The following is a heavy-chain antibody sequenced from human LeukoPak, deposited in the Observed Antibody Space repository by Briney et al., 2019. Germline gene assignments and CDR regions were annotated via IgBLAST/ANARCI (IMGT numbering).Heavy chain of an antibody. CDR3: AKDLKARWFGETPYFDY. J-gene: IGHJ4*02. CDR2: ISGSGGST. V-gene: IGHV3-23*01. CDR1: GFTFSSYA. Sequence: GGSLRLSCAASGFTFSSYAMSWVRQAPGKGLEWVSAISGSGGSTYYADSVKGRFTISRDNSKYTLYLQMNSLRAEDTAVYYCAKDLKARWFGETPYFDYWGQGTLVTVSS. D-gene: IGHD3-10*01.